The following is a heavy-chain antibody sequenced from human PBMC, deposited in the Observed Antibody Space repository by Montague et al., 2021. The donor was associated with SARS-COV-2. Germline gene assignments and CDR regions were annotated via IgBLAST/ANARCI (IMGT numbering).Heavy chain of an antibody. CDR3: ARGVEWLLFNVFDY. CDR2: ISSSSSYI. CDR1: VFTFSSYS. Sequence: SLRLSCAASVFTFSSYSMNWVRQAPGKGLEWVSSISSSSSYIYYXDSVKGRFTISRDNAKNSLYLQMNSLRAEDTAVYYCARGVEWLLFNVFDYWGQGTLVTVSS. D-gene: IGHD3-3*01. J-gene: IGHJ4*02. V-gene: IGHV3-21*01.